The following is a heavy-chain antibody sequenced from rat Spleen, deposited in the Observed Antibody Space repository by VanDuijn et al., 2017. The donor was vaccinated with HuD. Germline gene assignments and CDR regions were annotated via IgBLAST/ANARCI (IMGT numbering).Heavy chain of an antibody. V-gene: IGHV2-6*01. J-gene: IGHJ2*01. CDR1: GLSLTSTS. CDR2: ISTGGNT. Sequence: QVQLKESGPGLVQPSQTLSLMCTVSGLSLTSTSVSWIRQPPGKGLEWIAAISTGGNTYYNSGLKSRLGISRDTSKSQVFLKMNSLQTEDTAIYFCVRERVPGFAFYFDYWGQGVMVTVSS. CDR3: VRERVPGFAFYFDY. D-gene: IGHD1-4*01.